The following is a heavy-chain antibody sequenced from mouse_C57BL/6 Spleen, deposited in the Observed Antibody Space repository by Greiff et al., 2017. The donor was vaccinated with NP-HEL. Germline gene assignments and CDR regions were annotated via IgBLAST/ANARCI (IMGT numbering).Heavy chain of an antibody. CDR1: GFTFSSYG. J-gene: IGHJ4*01. Sequence: DVKLVESGGDLVKPGGSLKLSCAASGFTFSSYGMSWVRQTPDKRLEWVATISSGGSYTYYPDSVKGRFTISRDNAKNTLYLQMSSLKSEDTAMYYCARRGIYDGYYDYAMDYWGQGTSVTVSS. D-gene: IGHD2-3*01. V-gene: IGHV5-6*02. CDR2: ISSGGSYT. CDR3: ARRGIYDGYYDYAMDY.